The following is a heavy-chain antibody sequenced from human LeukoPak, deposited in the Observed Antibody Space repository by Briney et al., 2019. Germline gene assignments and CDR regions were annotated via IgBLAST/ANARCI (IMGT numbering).Heavy chain of an antibody. J-gene: IGHJ1*01. V-gene: IGHV3-9*01. D-gene: IGHD3-22*01. CDR1: GFTFDDYA. CDR3: AKQASMIVSAQYFQH. CDR2: ISWNSDSV. Sequence: GRSLRLSCAASGFTFDDYAMHWVRQAPGKGLERVSAISWNSDSVGYADSVKGRFTISRDNAKNSLYLQMNSLRAEDTALYYCAKQASMIVSAQYFQHWGQGTLVTVSS.